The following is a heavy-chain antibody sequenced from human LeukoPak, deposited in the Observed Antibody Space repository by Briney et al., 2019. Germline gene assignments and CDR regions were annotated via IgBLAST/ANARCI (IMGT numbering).Heavy chain of an antibody. CDR2: IRYDASDK. V-gene: IGHV3-30*02. J-gene: IGHJ4*02. Sequence: PGGSLRLSCAASGFIFSNYGIHWVRQAPGKGLEWVAFIRYDASDKYYAESVKGRFTISRDNSKNKVYLQMNSLRAEDTAVYYCAKDSWEVGATSETDYWGQGTLVTVSS. CDR1: GFIFSNYG. CDR3: AKDSWEVGATSETDY. D-gene: IGHD1-26*01.